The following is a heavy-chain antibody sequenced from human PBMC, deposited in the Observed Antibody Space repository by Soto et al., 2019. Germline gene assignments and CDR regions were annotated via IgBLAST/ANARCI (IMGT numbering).Heavy chain of an antibody. D-gene: IGHD2-2*01. CDR3: AKDNCISTSCYRLYNWFDP. V-gene: IGHV3-30*18. CDR1: GFTFSSYG. Sequence: SLRLSCAASGFTFSSYGMHWVRQAPGKGLEWVAVTSYGGSNKYYADSVKGRFTISRDNSKNTLYLQMNNLRAEDTAVYYCAKDNCISTSCYRLYNWFDPWGQGTLVTVSS. CDR2: TSYGGSNK. J-gene: IGHJ5*02.